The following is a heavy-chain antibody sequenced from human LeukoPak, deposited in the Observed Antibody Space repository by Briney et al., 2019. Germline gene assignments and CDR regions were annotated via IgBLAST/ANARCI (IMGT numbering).Heavy chain of an antibody. CDR3: ARSSGYDLMYEDYYYGMDV. J-gene: IGHJ6*02. CDR2: IWYDGSNK. CDR1: GFTFSSYW. V-gene: IGHV3-33*08. D-gene: IGHD5-12*01. Sequence: GGSLRLSCAASGFTFSSYWMSWVRQAPGKGLEWVAVIWYDGSNKYYADSVKGRFTISRDNSKNTLYLQMNSLRAEDTAVYYCARSSGYDLMYEDYYYGMDVWGQGTTVTVSS.